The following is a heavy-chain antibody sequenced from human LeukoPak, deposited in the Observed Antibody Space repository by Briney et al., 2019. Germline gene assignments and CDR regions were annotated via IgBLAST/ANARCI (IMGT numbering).Heavy chain of an antibody. V-gene: IGHV3-23*01. CDR3: AKDANYYGSGTHYKPKYYGVDV. J-gene: IGHJ6*02. Sequence: GGSLRLSCAASGFTFRSYAMSWVRQAPGKGLEWVSVISANRFVTYYADSVKGRFTISRDNSKNTLYLQMNSLRAEDTAVYYCAKDANYYGSGTHYKPKYYGVDVWCQGTTVTVSS. CDR1: GFTFRSYA. D-gene: IGHD3-10*01. CDR2: ISANRFVT.